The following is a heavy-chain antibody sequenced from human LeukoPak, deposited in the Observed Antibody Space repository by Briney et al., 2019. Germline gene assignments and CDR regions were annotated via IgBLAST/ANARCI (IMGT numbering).Heavy chain of an antibody. CDR3: ARTGGYYYDSSGYYYGY. Sequence: PSETLSLTCTVSGGSISSGDYYWSWIRQPPGTGLEWIGYIYCSGSTYYNPSLKSRVTISVDTSKNQFSLKLSSVTAADTAVYYCARTGGYYYDSSGYYYGYWGQGTLVTVSS. V-gene: IGHV4-30-4*01. D-gene: IGHD3-22*01. CDR2: IYCSGST. CDR1: GGSISSGDYY. J-gene: IGHJ4*02.